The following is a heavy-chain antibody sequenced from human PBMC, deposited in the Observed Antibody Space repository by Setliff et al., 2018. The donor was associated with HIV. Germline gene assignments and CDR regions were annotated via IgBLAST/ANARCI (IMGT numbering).Heavy chain of an antibody. CDR2: IDTSGST. Sequence: FETLSLTCTVFGGSTFYWSWIRQPAGKGLEWIGHIDTSGSTNYNPSLKSRVTISVDTSKSQFSLNVNSATAADTAVYYCATSSSWSTFDYWGQGTLVTVS. J-gene: IGHJ4*02. D-gene: IGHD6-19*01. CDR3: ATSSSWSTFDY. CDR1: GGSTFY. V-gene: IGHV4-4*07.